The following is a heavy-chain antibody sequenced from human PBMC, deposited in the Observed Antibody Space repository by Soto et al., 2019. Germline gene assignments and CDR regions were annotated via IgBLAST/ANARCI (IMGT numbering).Heavy chain of an antibody. V-gene: IGHV3-23*01. CDR1: GFTFSSYA. CDR2: ISGSGGST. CDR3: AKVQYCSSTSCYFGYYYYGMDV. Sequence: EVQLLESGGGLVQPGGSLRLSCAASGFTFSSYAMSWVRQAPGKGLEWVSAISGSGGSTYYADSVKGRFTISRDNSKNTLYLQMNSLRAEDTAVYYCAKVQYCSSTSCYFGYYYYGMDVWGQGTTVTVSS. J-gene: IGHJ6*02. D-gene: IGHD2-2*01.